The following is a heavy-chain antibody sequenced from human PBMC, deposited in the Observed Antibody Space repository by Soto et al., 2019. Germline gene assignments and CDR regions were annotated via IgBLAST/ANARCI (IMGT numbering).Heavy chain of an antibody. J-gene: IGHJ6*02. Sequence: WGSLRLSCAASGFTFSNAWMSWVRQAPGKGLEWVGRIKSKTDGGTTDYAAPVKGRFTISRDDSKNTLYLQMNSLKTEDTAVYYCTTSAMVWYYYYGMDVWGQGTTVTVSS. CDR1: GFTFSNAW. CDR3: TTSAMVWYYYYGMDV. D-gene: IGHD5-18*01. CDR2: IKSKTDGGTT. V-gene: IGHV3-15*01.